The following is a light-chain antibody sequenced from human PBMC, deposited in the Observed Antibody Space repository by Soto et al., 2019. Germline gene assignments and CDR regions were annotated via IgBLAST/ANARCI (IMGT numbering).Light chain of an antibody. CDR2: DAS. CDR1: QRVGIN. Sequence: DIVMTQSPASLCVSPGETATLSCRASQRVGINLAWYQQKPGQAPRLLIYDASNRATGIPARFSGSGSGTDFTLTISRLEPEDFAVYYCQQYGSSQWTCGQGTKVDIK. J-gene: IGKJ1*01. V-gene: IGKV3-20*01. CDR3: QQYGSSQWT.